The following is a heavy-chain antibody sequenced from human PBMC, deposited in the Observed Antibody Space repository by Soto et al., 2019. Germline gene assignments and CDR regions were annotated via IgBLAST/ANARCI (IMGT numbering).Heavy chain of an antibody. V-gene: IGHV3-21*01. Sequence: EVQLVESGGGLVKPGGSLRLSSAASGFTFSSYSMNWVRQAPGKGLEWVSSISSSSSYIYYADSVKGRFTISRDNAKNSLYLQMNSLRAEDTAVYYCARDITMIVGGFDPWGQGTLVTVSS. CDR1: GFTFSSYS. D-gene: IGHD3-22*01. CDR2: ISSSSSYI. CDR3: ARDITMIVGGFDP. J-gene: IGHJ5*02.